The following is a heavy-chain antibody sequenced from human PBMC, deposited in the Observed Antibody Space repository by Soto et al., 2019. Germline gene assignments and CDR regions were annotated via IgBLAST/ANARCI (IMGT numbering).Heavy chain of an antibody. V-gene: IGHV4-39*01. CDR3: ARQGYYDSSAFDY. CDR1: GGSMSSSSHY. Sequence: QLQLQESGPGLVKPSETLSLTCIVSGGSMSSSSHYWGWIRQPPGKGLECIGTIYYSGRTYYNPSLKSRVPISVDTSKNRFSLRLSSVTAADTSVYYCARQGYYDSSAFDYWGQGTLVTVSS. CDR2: IYYSGRT. J-gene: IGHJ4*02. D-gene: IGHD3-22*01.